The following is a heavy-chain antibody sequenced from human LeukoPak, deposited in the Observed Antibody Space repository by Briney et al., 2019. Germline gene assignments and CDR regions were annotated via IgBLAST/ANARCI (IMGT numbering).Heavy chain of an antibody. CDR2: ISAYNGNT. J-gene: IGHJ6*02. CDR3: AREPKPSNSSSWYFHPSHYILYYYYYGMDV. V-gene: IGHV1-18*01. CDR1: GYTFTSYG. D-gene: IGHD6-13*01. Sequence: RASVKVSCKASGYTFTSYGISWVRQAPGQGLEWMGWISAYNGNTNYAQKLQGRVTMTTDTSTSTAYMELRSLRSDDTAVYYCAREPKPSNSSSWYFHPSHYILYYYYYGMDVWGQGTTVTVSS.